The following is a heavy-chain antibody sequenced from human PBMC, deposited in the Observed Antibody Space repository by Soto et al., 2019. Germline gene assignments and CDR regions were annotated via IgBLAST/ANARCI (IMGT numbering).Heavy chain of an antibody. CDR2: IYHSGST. J-gene: IGHJ5*02. CDR1: GGSITSSKW. D-gene: IGHD3-3*01. Sequence: PSETQSLTSTVSGGSITSSKWWRWVRQPPGKGLEWIGEIYHSGSTNYNPSLKSRVTISVDKSKNQFSLKLSSVTAADTAVYYCAREDNLLRFLGPPWGPGTLVTSPQ. CDR3: AREDNLLRFLGPP. V-gene: IGHV4-4*02.